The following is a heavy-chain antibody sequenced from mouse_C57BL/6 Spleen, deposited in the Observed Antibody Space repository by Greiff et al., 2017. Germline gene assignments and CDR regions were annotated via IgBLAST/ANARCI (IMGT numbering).Heavy chain of an antibody. CDR2: IYPRNGST. Sequence: VQLQQSDAELVKPGASVKISCKASGYTFTDHTIHWMKQRPEQGLEWIGYIYPRNGSTKYNEKFKGKATLTADKSSSTAYMQLSSLTTEDSAVYFCARRGVWSLDYWGQGTTLTVSS. CDR1: GYTFTDHT. CDR3: ARRGVWSLDY. J-gene: IGHJ2*01. D-gene: IGHD2-10*02. V-gene: IGHV1-78*01.